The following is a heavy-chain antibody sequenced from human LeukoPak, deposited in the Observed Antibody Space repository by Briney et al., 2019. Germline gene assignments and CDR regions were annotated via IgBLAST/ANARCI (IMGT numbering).Heavy chain of an antibody. CDR3: ARDRRLGPTSDY. Sequence: GASVKVSCKTSGYTFTGYGISWVRQAPGQGLEWMGWISAYNGNTNYAQKLQGRVTMTTDTSTSTSYMELRSLRSDDTAVYYCARDRRLGPTSDYWGQGTLVTVSS. J-gene: IGHJ4*02. V-gene: IGHV1-18*01. CDR2: ISAYNGNT. D-gene: IGHD1-26*01. CDR1: GYTFTGYG.